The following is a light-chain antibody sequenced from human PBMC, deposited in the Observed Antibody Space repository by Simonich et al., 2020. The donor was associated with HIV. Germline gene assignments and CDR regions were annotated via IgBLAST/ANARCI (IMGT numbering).Light chain of an antibody. CDR1: SSNVGGYNY. Sequence: QSALTQPASVSGSPGQSITISCTGTSSNVGGYNYVSWYQQHPGKAPKHMIYEVSTRPSGVPDRFSGSKSGNTAALTVSGLQAEDEADYYCSSYAGSNTWVFGGGTKLTVL. J-gene: IGLJ3*02. CDR3: SSYAGSNTWV. CDR2: EVS. V-gene: IGLV2-8*01.